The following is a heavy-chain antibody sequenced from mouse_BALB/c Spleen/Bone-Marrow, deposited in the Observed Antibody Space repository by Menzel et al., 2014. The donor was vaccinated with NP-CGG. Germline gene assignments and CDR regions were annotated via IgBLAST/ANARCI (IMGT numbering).Heavy chain of an antibody. V-gene: IGHV1-69*02. CDR1: GYTFTSYW. Sequence: VQLQQSGAELVRPRASVKLSCKASGYTFTSYWINWVKQRPGQGLEWIGNIFPSETYTNYNQKFKDKATLTVDRSSSTAYMQLSSPTSEDSAVYYCTGDNWDYWGQGTTLTVSS. CDR3: TGDNWDY. J-gene: IGHJ2*01. D-gene: IGHD4-1*01. CDR2: IFPSETYT.